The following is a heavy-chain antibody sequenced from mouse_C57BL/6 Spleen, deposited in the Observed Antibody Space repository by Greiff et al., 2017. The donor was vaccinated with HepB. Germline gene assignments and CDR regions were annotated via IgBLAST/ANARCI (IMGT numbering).Heavy chain of an antibody. V-gene: IGHV2-2*01. Sequence: QVQLQQSGPGLVQPSQSLSITCTVSGFSLTSYGVHWVRQSPGKGLEWLGVIWSGGSTDYNAAFISRLSISKDNSKSQVFFKMNSLQADDTAIYYCAKLYYGNPYAMDYWGQGTSVTVSS. J-gene: IGHJ4*01. CDR3: AKLYYGNPYAMDY. CDR2: IWSGGST. CDR1: GFSLTSYG. D-gene: IGHD2-1*01.